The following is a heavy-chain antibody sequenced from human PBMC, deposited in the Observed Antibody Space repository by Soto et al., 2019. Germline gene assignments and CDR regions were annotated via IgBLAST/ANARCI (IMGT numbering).Heavy chain of an antibody. V-gene: IGHV3-23*01. Sequence: PGGSLRLSCAASGFTFSSYAMSWVRQAPGKGLEWVSAISGSGGSTYYADSVKGRFTISRDNSRNTLYLQLSSLRAEDTDVYYCVKDERWLQEVDYWRQGTLVTVS. CDR1: GFTFSSYA. D-gene: IGHD5-12*01. CDR3: VKDERWLQEVDY. J-gene: IGHJ4*02. CDR2: ISGSGGST.